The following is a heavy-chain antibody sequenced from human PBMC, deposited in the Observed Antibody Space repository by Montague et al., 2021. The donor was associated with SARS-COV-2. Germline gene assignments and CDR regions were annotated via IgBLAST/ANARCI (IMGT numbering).Heavy chain of an antibody. D-gene: IGHD5-12*01. CDR3: ARRGRKLLPVATTIGGFEI. CDR1: GGSNSSNNYY. J-gene: IGHJ3*02. Sequence: SETLSLTCTVSGGSNSSNNYYWDWIRQPPGKGLEWIGSIYDSGSTYYNPSLKSRVTISVDTSKNHFSLKLNSVTAADTAVYYCARRGRKLLPVATTIGGFEIWGKGTMVTVSS. CDR2: IYDSGST. V-gene: IGHV4-39*02.